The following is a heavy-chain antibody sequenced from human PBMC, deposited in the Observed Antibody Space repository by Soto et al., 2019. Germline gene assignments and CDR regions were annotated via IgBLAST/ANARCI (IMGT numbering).Heavy chain of an antibody. CDR3: ASSYYDILTGYSPYYFDY. CDR2: IYYSGST. D-gene: IGHD3-9*01. V-gene: IGHV4-61*08. CDR1: GGSISSGGYY. J-gene: IGHJ4*02. Sequence: ETLSLTCTVSGGSISSGGYYWSWIRQHPGKGLEWIGYIYYSGSTNYNPSLKSRVTISVDTSKNQFSLKLSSVTAADTAVYYCASSYYDILTGYSPYYFDYWGQGTLVTVSS.